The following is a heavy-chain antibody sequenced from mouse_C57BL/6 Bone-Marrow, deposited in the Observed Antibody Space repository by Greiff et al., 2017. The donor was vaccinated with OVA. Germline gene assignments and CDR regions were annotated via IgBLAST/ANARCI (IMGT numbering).Heavy chain of an antibody. CDR2: IRSTSNNYAT. CDR3: VRHLFFAY. CDR1: GFSFNTYA. Sequence: EVNLVESGGGLVQPKGSLKLSCAASGFSFNTYAMNWVRQAPGKGLEWVARIRSTSNNYATYYDESVKDRFTISRDDSESMLYLQMNNLKTEDTAMYYCVRHLFFAYWGQGTLVTVSA. D-gene: IGHD6-1*01. J-gene: IGHJ3*01. V-gene: IGHV10-1*01.